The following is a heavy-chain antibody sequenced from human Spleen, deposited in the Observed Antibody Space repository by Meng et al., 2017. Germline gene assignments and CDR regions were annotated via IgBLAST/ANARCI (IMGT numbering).Heavy chain of an antibody. CDR1: GYSFTSYA. V-gene: IGHV1-18*01. D-gene: IGHD2-2*01. J-gene: IGHJ4*02. CDR3: ARDCSSTSCYAGYDY. CDR2: ISAYNGNT. Sequence: ASVKVSCKASGYSFTSYAISWVRQAPGQGLEWMGWISAYNGNTNYAQKLQGRVTMTTDTSTSTAYMELRSLRSDDTAVYYCARDCSSTSCYAGYDYWGQGTLVTVSS.